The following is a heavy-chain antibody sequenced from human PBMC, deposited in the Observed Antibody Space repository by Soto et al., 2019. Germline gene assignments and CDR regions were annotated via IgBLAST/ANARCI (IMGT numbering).Heavy chain of an antibody. D-gene: IGHD6-19*01. J-gene: IGHJ4*02. CDR2: ISSSSSYI. CDR3: ARDGTKWLVQGGFDS. CDR1: GFTFSSYS. Sequence: EVQLVESGGGLVKPGGSLRLSCAASGFTFSSYSMNWVRQAPGKGLEWVSSISSSSSYIYYADSVKGRFTISRDNAKNSLYLQMNSLRAEDTAVYYCARDGTKWLVQGGFDSWGQGTLVTVSS. V-gene: IGHV3-21*01.